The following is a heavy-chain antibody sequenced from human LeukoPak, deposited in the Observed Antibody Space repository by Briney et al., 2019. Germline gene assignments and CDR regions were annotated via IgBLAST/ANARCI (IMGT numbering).Heavy chain of an antibody. CDR1: GYTFTSYA. CDR2: INTNTGNP. Sequence: ASVKVSCKASGYTFTSYAMNWVRQAPGQGLEWMGWINTNTGNPTYAQGFTGRFVFSLDTSVSTAYLQISSLKAEDTAVYYCARDRSVGIVVVPAALDAFDIWGQGTMVTVSS. D-gene: IGHD2-2*01. CDR3: ARDRSVGIVVVPAALDAFDI. J-gene: IGHJ3*02. V-gene: IGHV7-4-1*02.